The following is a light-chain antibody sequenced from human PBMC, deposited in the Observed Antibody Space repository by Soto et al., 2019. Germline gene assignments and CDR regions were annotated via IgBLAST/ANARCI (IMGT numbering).Light chain of an antibody. CDR2: EVS. CDR3: SSYAGSNNLYV. Sequence: QSALTQPPSASGSPGQSVTISCTGTSIDVGGYNYVSWYQQHPGKAPKLMIYEVSKRPSGVPDRFSGSKSGNTASLTVSGLQAEDEADYYCSSYAGSNNLYVFXTGTKVTVL. V-gene: IGLV2-8*01. J-gene: IGLJ1*01. CDR1: SIDVGGYNY.